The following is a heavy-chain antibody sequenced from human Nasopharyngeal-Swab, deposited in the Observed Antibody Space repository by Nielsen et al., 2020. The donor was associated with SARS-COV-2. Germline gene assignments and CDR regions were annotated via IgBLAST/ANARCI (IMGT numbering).Heavy chain of an antibody. J-gene: IGHJ4*02. V-gene: IGHV4-39*01. Sequence: WIRQPPGKGLEWIGSIYYSGSTYYNPSLKSRVTISVDTSKNQFSLKLSSVTAAGTAVYYCALETPGIAVAGTTTIDYWGQGTLVTVSS. CDR3: ALETPGIAVAGTTTIDY. D-gene: IGHD6-19*01. CDR2: IYYSGST.